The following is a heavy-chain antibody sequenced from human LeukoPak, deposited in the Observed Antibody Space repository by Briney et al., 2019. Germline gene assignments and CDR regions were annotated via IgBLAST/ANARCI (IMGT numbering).Heavy chain of an antibody. J-gene: IGHJ6*03. V-gene: IGHV1-18*01. CDR2: ISAYNGNT. CDR3: ARSFPYSSSWYDYYYYYMDV. D-gene: IGHD6-13*01. Sequence: ASVKVSCKASGYTFTSYGIGWVRQAPGQGLEWMGWISAYNGNTNYAQKLQGRVTMTTDTSTSTAYMELRSLRSDDTAVYYCARSFPYSSSWYDYYYYYMDVWRKGTKVTVSS. CDR1: GYTFTSYG.